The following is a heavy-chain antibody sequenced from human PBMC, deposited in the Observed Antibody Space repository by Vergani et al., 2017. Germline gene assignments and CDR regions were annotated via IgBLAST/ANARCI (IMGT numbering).Heavy chain of an antibody. CDR1: GGSISSYY. V-gene: IGHV4-59*01. CDR3: ARGAPILTGYYSL. J-gene: IGHJ4*02. CDR2: IYYSGST. Sequence: QVQLQESGPGLVKPSETLSLTCTVSGGSISSYYWSWIRQPPGTGLEWIGYIYYSGSTNYNPSLKSRVPISVDTSKNQFSLKLSSVTAADTAVYYCARGAPILTGYYSLWGQGTLVTVSS. D-gene: IGHD3-9*01.